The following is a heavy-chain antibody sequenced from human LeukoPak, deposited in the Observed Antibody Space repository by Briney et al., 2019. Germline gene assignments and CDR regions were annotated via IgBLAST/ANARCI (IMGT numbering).Heavy chain of an antibody. D-gene: IGHD6-13*01. Sequence: PGGSLRLSCAASGFTFSSYEMNWVRQAPGKGLEWVAFIRYDGSNKYYADSVKGRFTISRDNSKNTLYLQMNSLRAEDTAVYYCAKEESYSSFDYWGQGTLVTVSS. CDR2: IRYDGSNK. CDR1: GFTFSSYE. V-gene: IGHV3-30*02. CDR3: AKEESYSSFDY. J-gene: IGHJ4*02.